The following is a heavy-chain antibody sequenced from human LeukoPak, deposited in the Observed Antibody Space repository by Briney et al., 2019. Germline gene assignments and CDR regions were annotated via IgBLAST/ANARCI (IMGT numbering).Heavy chain of an antibody. V-gene: IGHV3-30*12. CDR3: ARDRDNNYYDY. CDR1: RFTFSIYG. D-gene: IGHD5-24*01. Sequence: PGGSLRLSCAASRFTFSIYGVHWVRQAPGKGLEWVSFIFYDGSKKYYADSVKGRFTISRDDSKNTLYLQMNTLRVEDTAVYYCARDRDNNYYDYWGQGTLVTVSS. J-gene: IGHJ4*02. CDR2: IFYDGSKK.